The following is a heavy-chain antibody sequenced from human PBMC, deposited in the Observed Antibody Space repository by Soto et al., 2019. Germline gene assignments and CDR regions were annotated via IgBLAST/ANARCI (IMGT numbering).Heavy chain of an antibody. CDR1: GFTFSSYA. CDR2: ISGSGGST. Sequence: EVQLLESGGGLVQPGGSLRLSCAASGFTFSSYAMSWVRQAPGKGLEWVSAISGSGGSTYYADSVKGRFTISRDNSKNTLYLXXXSLRAEDTAVYYCAKGSSGWYERFDYWGQGTLVTVSS. V-gene: IGHV3-23*01. D-gene: IGHD6-19*01. CDR3: AKGSSGWYERFDY. J-gene: IGHJ4*02.